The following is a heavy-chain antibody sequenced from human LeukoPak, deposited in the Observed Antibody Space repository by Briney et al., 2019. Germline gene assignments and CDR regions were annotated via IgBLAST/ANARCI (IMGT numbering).Heavy chain of an antibody. D-gene: IGHD5-12*01. CDR3: ARDSGYDRVPDFDY. CDR2: ISAYNGNT. CDR1: GYTFTSYG. V-gene: IGHV1-18*01. Sequence: ASVKVSCKASGYTFTSYGISWVRQAPGQGLEWVGWISAYNGNTNYAQKLQGRVTMTTDTSTSTAYMELRSLRSDDTAVYYCARDSGYDRVPDFDYWGQGTLVTVSS. J-gene: IGHJ4*02.